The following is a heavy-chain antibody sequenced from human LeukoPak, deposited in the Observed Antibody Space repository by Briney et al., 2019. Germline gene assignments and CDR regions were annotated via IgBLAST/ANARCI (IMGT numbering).Heavy chain of an antibody. CDR3: ARDLNLVGADDNDAFDI. CDR2: INPSGGST. J-gene: IGHJ3*02. D-gene: IGHD1-26*01. Sequence: ASVKVSCKASGYTFTSYYMHWVRQAPGQGLEWMGIINPSGGSTSYAQKFQGRVTMTRDMSTSTVYMELSSLRSEDTAVYYCARDLNLVGADDNDAFDIWGQGTMVTVSS. CDR1: GYTFTSYY. V-gene: IGHV1-46*01.